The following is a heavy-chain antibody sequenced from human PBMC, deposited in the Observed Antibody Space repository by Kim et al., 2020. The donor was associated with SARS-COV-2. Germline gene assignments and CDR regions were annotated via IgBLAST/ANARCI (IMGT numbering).Heavy chain of an antibody. D-gene: IGHD3-9*01. CDR1: GFIFSSYW. CDR3: ARWVVLRYFDWLFSRGYFDY. V-gene: IGHV3-7*01. CDR2: IKQDGCEK. J-gene: IGHJ4*02. Sequence: GGSLRLSCAASGFIFSSYWMNWVRQAPGKGLEWVANIKQDGCEKYYVDSVKGRFTISRDNAKNSLYLQMNSLRAEDTAVYYCARWVVLRYFDWLFSRGYFDYWGQGTLVTVSS.